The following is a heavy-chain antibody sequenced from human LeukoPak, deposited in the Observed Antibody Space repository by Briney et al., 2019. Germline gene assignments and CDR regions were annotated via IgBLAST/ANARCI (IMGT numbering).Heavy chain of an antibody. D-gene: IGHD3-10*01. CDR2: IYYSGST. CDR1: GGSINSGSYY. CDR3: PRGGSNKYNWFDP. V-gene: IGHV4-61*01. J-gene: IGHJ5*02. Sequence: SQTLSLTCTVSGGSINSGSYYWSWIRQPRGKGLELIGQIYYSGSTNYKPSLKSRVTISVDTSKNQFSLRLNSVTAADTAVYYCPRGGSNKYNWFDPWGQGTLVTVSS.